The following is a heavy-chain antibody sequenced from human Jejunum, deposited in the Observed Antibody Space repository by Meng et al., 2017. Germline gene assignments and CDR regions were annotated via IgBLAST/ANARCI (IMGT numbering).Heavy chain of an antibody. Sequence: QGLLQESGPGLVKPSGTLSLTCEVSGDSISSTNWWDWLRQPPGKGLEWIGEIYHSGRTNFNPSLESRVTISVDESKNQFSLTLNSVTAADTAVYYCARGVGDIRVGFDYWGQGILVTVSS. D-gene: IGHD5-12*01. V-gene: IGHV4-4*02. CDR2: IYHSGRT. CDR1: GDSISSTNW. CDR3: ARGVGDIRVGFDY. J-gene: IGHJ4*02.